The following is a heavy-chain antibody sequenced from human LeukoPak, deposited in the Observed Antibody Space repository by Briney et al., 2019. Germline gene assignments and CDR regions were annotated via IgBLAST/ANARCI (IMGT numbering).Heavy chain of an antibody. D-gene: IGHD1-26*01. CDR1: GYSFTSYW. CDR3: ARTFEYSGSYWGKDFDY. CDR2: IYPGDSDT. J-gene: IGHJ4*02. Sequence: GESLKISCKGSGYSFTSYWIGWVRQMPGKGLEWMGIIYPGDSDTRYSPSFQGQVTISADKSISTAYLQWSSLKASDTAMYYCARTFEYSGSYWGKDFDYWGQGTLVTVSS. V-gene: IGHV5-51*01.